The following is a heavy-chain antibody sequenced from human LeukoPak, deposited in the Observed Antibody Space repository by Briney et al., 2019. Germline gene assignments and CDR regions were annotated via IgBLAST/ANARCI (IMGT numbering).Heavy chain of an antibody. D-gene: IGHD3-3*01. Sequence: PGGSLRLSCAASGFTFSNYAMNWVRQAPGKGLEWVSAISGSGGNTYYADSVKGRFTISRDNSKNTLYLQMNSLRAEDTAVYYCAKVPRGAGTPSGYWGQGTLVNVSS. CDR1: GFTFSNYA. V-gene: IGHV3-23*01. CDR3: AKVPRGAGTPSGY. J-gene: IGHJ4*02. CDR2: ISGSGGNT.